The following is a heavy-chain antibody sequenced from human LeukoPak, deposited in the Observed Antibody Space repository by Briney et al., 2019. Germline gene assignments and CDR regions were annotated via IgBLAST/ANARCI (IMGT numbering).Heavy chain of an antibody. V-gene: IGHV3-30*03. Sequence: GRSLRLSCAASGFFFSSYGMHWVRQAPGKGLEWVAVISYDGNKEYYVDSVKGRFTISRDNSKNMLYLQMDSLRAEDTAVYHCARERATSTSTWSFDYWGQGTLVTVSS. D-gene: IGHD2-2*01. CDR1: GFFFSSYG. CDR2: ISYDGNKE. CDR3: ARERATSTSTWSFDY. J-gene: IGHJ4*02.